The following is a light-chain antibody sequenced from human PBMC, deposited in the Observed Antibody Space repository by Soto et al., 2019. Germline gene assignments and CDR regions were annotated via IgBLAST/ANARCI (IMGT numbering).Light chain of an antibody. Sequence: QSALTQHPSASGSPGQSVTISCTGTSSDVGGYNYVSWYQQHPGKVPKLMVYEVNKRPSGVPDRFSVSKSGNTASLTVSGLQAEDEADYYCTSYAGGNNVFGTGTKLTVL. CDR3: TSYAGGNNV. CDR2: EVN. V-gene: IGLV2-8*01. J-gene: IGLJ1*01. CDR1: SSDVGGYNY.